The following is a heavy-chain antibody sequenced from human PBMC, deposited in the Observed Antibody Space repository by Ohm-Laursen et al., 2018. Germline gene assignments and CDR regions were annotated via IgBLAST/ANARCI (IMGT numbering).Heavy chain of an antibody. CDR3: AGGGGWYDC. J-gene: IGHJ4*02. CDR2: IKEDGSEM. V-gene: IGHV3-7*01. D-gene: IGHD6-19*01. Sequence: SLRLSCAAAGFTFSSYDMHWVRQAPGKGLEWVANIKEDGSEMAYVDSVKGRFTISRDNAKNSLYLQMNSLRAEDTALYYCAGGGGWYDCWGQGTLVTVSS. CDR1: GFTFSSYD.